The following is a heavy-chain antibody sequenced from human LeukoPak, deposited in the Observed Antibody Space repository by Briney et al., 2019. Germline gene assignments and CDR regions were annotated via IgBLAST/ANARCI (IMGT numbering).Heavy chain of an antibody. CDR2: IIPIFRTA. Sequence: SVKVSCKASGGTLSSYAINWVRQAPGQGLEWMGGIIPIFRTANYAQKFQGRVTITADESTTTAYMELSSLRSEDTAVYYCARNWGDIVVVPTGDYFYGMDVWGQGTTVTVSS. CDR1: GGTLSSYA. J-gene: IGHJ6*02. CDR3: ARNWGDIVVVPTGDYFYGMDV. V-gene: IGHV1-69*13. D-gene: IGHD2-2*01.